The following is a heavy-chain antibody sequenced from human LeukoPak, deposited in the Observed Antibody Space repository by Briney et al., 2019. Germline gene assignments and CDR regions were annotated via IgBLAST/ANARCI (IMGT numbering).Heavy chain of an antibody. J-gene: IGHJ3*02. CDR2: INPNGGGT. V-gene: IGHV1-2*02. CDR1: GYTFTGYY. D-gene: IGHD3-3*01. Sequence: ASVKVSCKASGYTFTGYYMHWVRQAPGQGLEWMGWINPNGGGTNYAQKFQGRVTMTRDTSISTAYMELSRLRSDDTAVYYCARVPSNGDFDDAFDIWGQGTMVTVSS. CDR3: ARVPSNGDFDDAFDI.